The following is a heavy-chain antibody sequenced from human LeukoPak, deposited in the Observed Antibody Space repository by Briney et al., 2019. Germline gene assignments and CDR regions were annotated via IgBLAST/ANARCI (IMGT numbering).Heavy chain of an antibody. CDR1: GFTFNNAW. D-gene: IGHD1-26*01. CDR2: IKSKTDGGTT. V-gene: IGHV3-15*01. CDR3: TRIIKSGSFDY. Sequence: PGGSLRLSCAASGFTFNNAWMSWVRQAPGKGLEWVGRIKSKTDGGTTDYAAPVKGRFTISRDDSKNTLYLQMNSLKIEDIAVYYCTRIIKSGSFDYWGQGVLVTVSS. J-gene: IGHJ4*02.